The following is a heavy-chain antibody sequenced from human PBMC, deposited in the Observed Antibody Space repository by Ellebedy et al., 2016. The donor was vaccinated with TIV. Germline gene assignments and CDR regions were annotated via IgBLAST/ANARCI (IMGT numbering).Heavy chain of an antibody. CDR3: VKDRGDIIRDFDY. CDR1: GFTFSHYA. J-gene: IGHJ4*02. CDR2: INNNGGNT. Sequence: GESLKISCSASGFTFSHYAMHWVRQAPGKGLEYVSAINNNGGNTYYADSVKGRFAISRDNSQNTLYLQMSSLRPEDTAMYYCVKDRGDIIRDFDYWGQGTLVTVSS. V-gene: IGHV3-64D*06. D-gene: IGHD2-21*02.